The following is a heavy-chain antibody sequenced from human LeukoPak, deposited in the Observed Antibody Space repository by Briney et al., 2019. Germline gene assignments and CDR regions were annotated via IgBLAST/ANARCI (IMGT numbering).Heavy chain of an antibody. J-gene: IGHJ4*02. CDR3: ARDYGDY. CDR2: INQVGNET. CDR1: GFTFSSYW. Sequence: LPGGSLRLXCAPSGFTFSSYWMTWVRQAPGRGLEWVANINQVGNETYYVDSVKGRFTISRDNAKNSLFLQMNSLRAEDTAVYYCARDYGDYWGQGTLVTVSS. D-gene: IGHD3-10*01. V-gene: IGHV3-7*01.